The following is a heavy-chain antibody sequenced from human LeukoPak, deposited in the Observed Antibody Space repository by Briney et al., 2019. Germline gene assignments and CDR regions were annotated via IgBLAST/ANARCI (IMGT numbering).Heavy chain of an antibody. CDR1: GFTFRNAW. V-gene: IGHV3-15*01. D-gene: IGHD2-15*01. CDR2: IKSKVDGGTA. J-gene: IGHJ4*02. CDR3: TRDREVAGPAS. Sequence: KTGGSLRLSCAASGFTFRNAWMSWVRQAPGRGLEWVGRIKSKVDGGTADYAAAVEGRFTISRDDSENTLSLQMSSLKTDDTAVYYCTRDREVAGPASGGRGTRVTVSS.